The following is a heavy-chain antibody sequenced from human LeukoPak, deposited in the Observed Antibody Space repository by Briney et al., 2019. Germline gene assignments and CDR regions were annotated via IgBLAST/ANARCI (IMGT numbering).Heavy chain of an antibody. V-gene: IGHV3-21*05. D-gene: IGHD6-13*01. CDR2: IKSNI. CDR3: ARDDSTSWYQEF. J-gene: IGHJ4*02. CDR1: GLTFSDYS. Sequence: GGSLRLSCSASGLTFSDYSVNWVRQAPGKGLEWVAYIKSNIYYADSVKGRFTISRDNAQNLVYLQMNSLTTEDTAVYYCARDDSTSWYQEFWGQGTLVTVSS.